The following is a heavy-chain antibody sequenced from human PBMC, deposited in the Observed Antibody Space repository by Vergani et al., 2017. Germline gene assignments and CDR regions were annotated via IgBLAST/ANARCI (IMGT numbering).Heavy chain of an antibody. CDR2: IIPIFGTA. Sequence: QVQLVQSGAEVKKPGSSVKVSCKASGGTFSSYAISWVRQAPGQGLEWMGGIIPIFGTANYAQKFQGRVTITADESTSTAYMELSSLRSEDTAVYYCARSVMGYCGGDCYFSGWFDPWGQGTLVTVSS. CDR1: GGTFSSYA. J-gene: IGHJ5*02. CDR3: ARSVMGYCGGDCYFSGWFDP. V-gene: IGHV1-69*01. D-gene: IGHD2-21*01.